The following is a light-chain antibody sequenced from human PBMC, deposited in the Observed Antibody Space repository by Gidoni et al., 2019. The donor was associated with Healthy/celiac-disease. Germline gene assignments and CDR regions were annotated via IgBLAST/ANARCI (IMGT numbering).Light chain of an antibody. CDR1: KSIRSY. J-gene: IGKJ3*01. CDR3: QQSYSTPFT. V-gene: IGKV1-39*01. CDR2: AAS. Sequence: DIQMTQSPSSLFASVADRVTFTCRASKSIRSYLNWYQQKQGKPPKLLIYAASSLQSVVPSRFSVSGSETEFTLTISSLQPEDFATYFCQQSYSTPFTFGPGTKVEIK.